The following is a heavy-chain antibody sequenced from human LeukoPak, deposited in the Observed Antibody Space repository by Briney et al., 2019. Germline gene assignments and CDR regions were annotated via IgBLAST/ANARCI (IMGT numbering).Heavy chain of an antibody. D-gene: IGHD6-6*01. J-gene: IGHJ4*02. CDR2: FDPEDGET. CDR1: GYTLTELS. V-gene: IGHV1-24*01. Sequence: VASVKVSCKVSGYTLTELSMHWVRQAPGKGLEWMGGFDPEDGETIYAQKFQGRVTMTEDTSTDTAYMELSSLRSEDTAVYYCATDHSRTYSSSAPFDYWGQGTLVTVSS. CDR3: ATDHSRTYSSSAPFDY.